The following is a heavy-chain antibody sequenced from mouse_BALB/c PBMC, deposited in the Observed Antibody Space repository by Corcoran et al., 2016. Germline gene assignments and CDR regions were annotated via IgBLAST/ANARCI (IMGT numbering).Heavy chain of an antibody. CDR3: ARNGNYPYAMDY. CDR1: GFNIKDTY. CDR2: IDPANGNT. D-gene: IGHD2-1*01. V-gene: IGHV14-3*02. J-gene: IGHJ4*01. Sequence: EVQLQQSGAELVKPGASVKLSCTASGFNIKDTYMHWVKQRPEQGLEWIGRIDPANGNTKYDPKCQGKATITADTSSNTAYLQLSSLTSEDTAVYYCARNGNYPYAMDYWGQGTSVTVSS.